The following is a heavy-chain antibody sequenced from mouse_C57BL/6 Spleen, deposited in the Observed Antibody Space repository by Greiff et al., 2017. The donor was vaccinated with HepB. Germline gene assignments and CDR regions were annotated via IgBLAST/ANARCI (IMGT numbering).Heavy chain of an antibody. J-gene: IGHJ1*03. Sequence: DVKLVESGGGLVKPGGSLKLSCAASGFTFSSYAMSWVRQTPEKRLEWVATISDGGSYTYYPDNVKGRFTISRDNAKNNLYLQMSHLKSEDTAMYYCARDYSKRYFDVWGKGTTVTVAS. V-gene: IGHV5-4*01. CDR2: ISDGGSYT. CDR3: ARDYSKRYFDV. CDR1: GFTFSSYA. D-gene: IGHD2-5*01.